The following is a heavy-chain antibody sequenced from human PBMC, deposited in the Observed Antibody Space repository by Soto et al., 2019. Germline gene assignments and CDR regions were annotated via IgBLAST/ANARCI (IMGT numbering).Heavy chain of an antibody. V-gene: IGHV1-3*01. D-gene: IGHD2-8*02. CDR2: INAGNGNT. Sequence: QVQLVQSGAEVKKPGASVKVSCKASGYTFTSYTVHWLRQAPGQGLEWMGWINAGNGNTKYSEKFQGRVTISRDTSASTAYMDLSSLTSEDTAIYYGAREVGYCSVGFCYTYFHYWGQGTLVTVSS. CDR3: AREVGYCSVGFCYTYFHY. J-gene: IGHJ1*01. CDR1: GYTFTSYT.